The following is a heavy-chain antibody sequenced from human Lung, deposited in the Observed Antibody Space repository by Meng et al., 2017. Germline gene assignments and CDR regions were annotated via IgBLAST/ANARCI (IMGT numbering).Heavy chain of an antibody. Sequence: GHLPESGPGLVQPSQTLSLTCTVSGGSISSSNYYWSWIRQPPGKGLEWSGHIYNSGSTYYTPSLKSRITISVDTSKNQFSLKLSSVTAADTAVYYCARGQKGYFDLWGRGTLVTVSS. CDR3: ARGQKGYFDL. CDR1: GGSISSSNYY. V-gene: IGHV4-30-4*01. CDR2: IYNSGST. J-gene: IGHJ2*01.